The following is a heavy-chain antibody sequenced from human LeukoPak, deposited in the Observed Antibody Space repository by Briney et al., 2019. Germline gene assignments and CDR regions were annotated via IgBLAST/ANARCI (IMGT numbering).Heavy chain of an antibody. V-gene: IGHV3-73*01. D-gene: IGHD1-26*01. CDR2: IRSKANSYAT. CDR3: TRGDYSGSYYGSDY. Sequence: GGSLKLSCAASGFTFSGSAMHWVRQASGKGLEWVGRIRSKANSYATAYAASVKGRFTIPRDDSKNTAYLQMNSLKTEDTAVYYCTRGDYSGSYYGSDYWGQGTLVTVSS. J-gene: IGHJ4*02. CDR1: GFTFSGSA.